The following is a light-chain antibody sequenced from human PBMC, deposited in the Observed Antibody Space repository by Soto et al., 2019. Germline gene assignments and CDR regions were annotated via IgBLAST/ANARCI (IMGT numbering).Light chain of an antibody. CDR3: QSYDSSLSVG. CDR1: SSNIGAGYN. V-gene: IGLV1-40*01. J-gene: IGLJ2*01. CDR2: GNS. Sequence: QAVVTQPPSVSGAPGQRVTISCTGSSSNIGAGYNVHWYQQLPGTAPKLLMYGNSNRPSGVPDRFSGSKSGTSASLAITKLQAEDEAYYYCQSYDSSLSVGFGGGTKVTVL.